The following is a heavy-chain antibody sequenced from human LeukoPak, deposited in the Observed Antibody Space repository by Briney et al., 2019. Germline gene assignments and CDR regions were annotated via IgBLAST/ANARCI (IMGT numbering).Heavy chain of an antibody. J-gene: IGHJ5*02. V-gene: IGHV1-46*01. CDR3: ARGGSSSSLVAAWFDP. D-gene: IGHD6-6*01. Sequence: GASVKVSCKASGYTFTSYYMHWVRQAPGQGLEWMGIINPSGGSTSYAQKFQGRVTMTRDTSTSTVYMELSSLRSEDTAVYYCARGGSSSSLVAAWFDPWGQGTLVTVSS. CDR2: INPSGGST. CDR1: GYTFTSYY.